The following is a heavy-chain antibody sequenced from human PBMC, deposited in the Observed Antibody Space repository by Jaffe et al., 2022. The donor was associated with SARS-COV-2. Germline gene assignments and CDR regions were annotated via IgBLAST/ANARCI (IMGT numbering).Heavy chain of an antibody. CDR3: ARGNSDMANNAFDI. CDR2: IYSSGST. Sequence: QVQLQESGPGLVKPSETLSLTCTVSGGSISSYYWSWIRQPAGKGLEWIGRIYSSGSTNYSPSLKSRLTMSLDTSRKQFSLKLNSMSAADTAVYYCARGNSDMANNAFDIWGQGTMVTVSS. V-gene: IGHV4-4*07. CDR1: GGSISSYY. J-gene: IGHJ3*02.